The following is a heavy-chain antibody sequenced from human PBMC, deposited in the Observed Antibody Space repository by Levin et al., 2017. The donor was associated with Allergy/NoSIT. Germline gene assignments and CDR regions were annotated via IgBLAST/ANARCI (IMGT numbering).Heavy chain of an antibody. V-gene: IGHV4-34*01. Sequence: SETLSLTCAVYGGSFSDYYWSWIRQPPGKGLEWIGEINHSGSTNYNPSLKSRVTISVDTSKNQFSLKLISVTAADTAVYYCASLTTVTTQGDYWGQGTLVTVSS. CDR3: ASLTTVTTQGDY. D-gene: IGHD4-17*01. CDR1: GGSFSDYY. CDR2: INHSGST. J-gene: IGHJ4*02.